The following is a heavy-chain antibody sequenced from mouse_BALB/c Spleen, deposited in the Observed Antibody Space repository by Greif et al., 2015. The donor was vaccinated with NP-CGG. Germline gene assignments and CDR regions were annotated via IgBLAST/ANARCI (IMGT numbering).Heavy chain of an antibody. J-gene: IGHJ4*01. CDR2: IWAGGST. CDR1: GFSLTSYG. D-gene: IGHD2-3*01. V-gene: IGHV2-9*02. CDR3: ARERYDGYDAMDY. Sequence: VQGVESGPGLVAPSQSLSITCTVSGFSLTSYGVHWVRQPPGKGLEWLGVIWAGGSTNYNSALMSRLSISKDNSKSQVFLKMNSLQTDDTAMYYCARERYDGYDAMDYWGQGTSVTVSS.